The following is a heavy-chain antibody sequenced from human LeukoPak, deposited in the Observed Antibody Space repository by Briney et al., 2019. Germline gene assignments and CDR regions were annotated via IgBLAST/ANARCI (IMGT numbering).Heavy chain of an antibody. J-gene: IGHJ4*02. V-gene: IGHV3-73*01. CDR1: GFTFYDSA. CDR3: FRYEETSGRFGDS. Sequence: PGGSLRLSCAASGFTFYDSAIHWVRQAPGKGLEWLGRIKSKLFNSETAYVESVKGRFTIYKDDSKNMAFLAMNNLKTDDTALYYCFRYEETSGRFGDSWDQGTLVTVSS. CDR2: IKSKLFNSET. D-gene: IGHD3-16*01.